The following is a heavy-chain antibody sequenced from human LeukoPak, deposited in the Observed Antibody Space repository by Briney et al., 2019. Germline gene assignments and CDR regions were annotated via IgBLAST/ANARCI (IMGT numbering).Heavy chain of an antibody. V-gene: IGHV3-21*01. D-gene: IGHD6-13*01. CDR3: ARDRGMLAAAFDI. J-gene: IGHJ3*02. CDR2: ISSSSSYI. Sequence: PGVSLRLSCAASGFTFSSYSMNWVRQDPGKGLEWVSSISSSSSYIYYADSVKGRFTISRDNAKNSLYLQMNSLRAEDTAVYYCARDRGMLAAAFDIWGQGTMVTVSS. CDR1: GFTFSSYS.